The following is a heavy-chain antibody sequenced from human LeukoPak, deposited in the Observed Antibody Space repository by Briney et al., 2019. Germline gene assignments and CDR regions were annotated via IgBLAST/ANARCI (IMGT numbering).Heavy chain of an antibody. V-gene: IGHV4-39*07. CDR1: GFTFSSYS. Sequence: GSLRLSCAASGFTFSSYSMNWIRQPPGKGLEWIGSIYYSGSTYYNPFLKSRVTISVDTSKNQFSLKLSSVTAADTAVYYCARVITMVRGRYNWFDPWGQGTLVTVSS. CDR2: IYYSGST. J-gene: IGHJ5*02. CDR3: ARVITMVRGRYNWFDP. D-gene: IGHD3-10*01.